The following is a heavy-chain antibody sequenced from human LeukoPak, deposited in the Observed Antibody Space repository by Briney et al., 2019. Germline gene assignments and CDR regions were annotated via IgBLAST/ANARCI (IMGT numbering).Heavy chain of an antibody. J-gene: IGHJ4*02. CDR2: ISGSGAGT. Sequence: GGSLRLSCAASGFTFSSYAMSWVRQAPGKGLGWVSTISGSGAGTYYADSVKGRFTISRDNSKNTLYLQMNSLRAEDTAVYYCAKGDSGSSGEPYYFDYWGQGTLATVSS. CDR1: GFTFSSYA. CDR3: AKGDSGSSGEPYYFDY. D-gene: IGHD1-26*01. V-gene: IGHV3-23*01.